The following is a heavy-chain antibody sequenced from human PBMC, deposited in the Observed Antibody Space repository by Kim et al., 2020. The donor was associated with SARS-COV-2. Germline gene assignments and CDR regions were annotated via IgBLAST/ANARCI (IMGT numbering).Heavy chain of an antibody. V-gene: IGHV3-7*01. CDR1: GFTFGYYG. CDR2: IKQDGREK. J-gene: IGHJ2*01. CDR3: ARSIHWYFDL. Sequence: GGSLRLSCVASGFTFGYYGMNWVRQAPGKGLEWVANIKQDGREKYYVDSVEGRFTISRDNAKNSLYLQMNSLRAEDTAVYYCARSIHWYFDLWGRGTLVTVSS. D-gene: IGHD3-9*01.